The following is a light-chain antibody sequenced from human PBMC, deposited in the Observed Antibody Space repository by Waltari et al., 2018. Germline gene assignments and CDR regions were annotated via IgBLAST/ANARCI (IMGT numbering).Light chain of an antibody. V-gene: IGLV1-44*01. CDR3: AAWDDSLNGRWV. CDR2: SND. Sequence: QSVLTQPPSASGTPGQRVTISCSGGSSKGGSNSVNWYQQDPGTAPKLLLYSNDQRPSGVPDRFSGSKPGTSASLAISGLQSEDEADYYCAAWDDSLNGRWVFGGGTKLTVL. J-gene: IGLJ3*02. CDR1: SSKGGSNS.